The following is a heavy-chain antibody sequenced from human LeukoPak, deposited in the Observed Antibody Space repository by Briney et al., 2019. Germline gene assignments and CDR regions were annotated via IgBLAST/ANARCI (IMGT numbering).Heavy chain of an antibody. CDR1: GGSISSYY. J-gene: IGHJ4*02. D-gene: IGHD2-2*01. V-gene: IGHV4-59*06. Sequence: SETLSLTCTVSGGSISSYYWSWIRQPPGKGLEWIGYIYYSGSTYYNPSLKSRVTISVDTSQNQFSLKLSSVTAADTAVYYCARDLSSTSCYDYWGQGTLVTVSS. CDR2: IYYSGST. CDR3: ARDLSSTSCYDY.